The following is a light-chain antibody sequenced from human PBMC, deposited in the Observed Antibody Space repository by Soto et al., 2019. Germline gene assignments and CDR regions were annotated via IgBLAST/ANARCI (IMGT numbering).Light chain of an antibody. CDR2: SNN. J-gene: IGLJ2*01. CDR3: AAWDDILNVV. CDR1: SSNIGSNT. Sequence: QAVVTQPPSASGTPGQRVTISCSGTSSNIGSNTVNWYQQLPGTAPILLIYSNNQRPSGVPDRFSGSKSGTSASLAISGLQSEDEADYYCAAWDDILNVVFGGGTKLTVL. V-gene: IGLV1-44*01.